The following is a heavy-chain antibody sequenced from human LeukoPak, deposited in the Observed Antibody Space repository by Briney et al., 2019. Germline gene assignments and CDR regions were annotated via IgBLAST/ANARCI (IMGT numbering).Heavy chain of an antibody. CDR3: AKLGFGEPIGDY. CDR2: ISSGSTII. V-gene: IGHV3-48*01. D-gene: IGHD3-10*01. J-gene: IGHJ4*02. CDR1: GFTFSTYS. Sequence: PGGSLRLSCAASGFTFSTYSMNWVRQAPGKGLEWLSYISSGSTIIYNADSVKGRFTISRGNSKNTLYLQMNSLRAEDTAVYYCAKLGFGEPIGDYWGQGTLVTVSS.